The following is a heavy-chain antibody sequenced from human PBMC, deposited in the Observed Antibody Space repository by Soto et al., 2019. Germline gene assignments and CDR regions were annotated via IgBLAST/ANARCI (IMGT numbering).Heavy chain of an antibody. D-gene: IGHD3-22*01. CDR1: GFTFSSYG. J-gene: IGHJ4*02. V-gene: IGHV3-30*18. CDR2: ISDDGSNK. Sequence: QVQLVESGGGVVQPGRSLRLSCAASGFTFSSYGMHWVRQAPGKGLEWVAVISDDGSNKYYADSLKGRFTISRDNSKNTLYLQMNSLRAEDTAVYYCAKEWVYDTSGWSFDYWGQATLVTVSS. CDR3: AKEWVYDTSGWSFDY.